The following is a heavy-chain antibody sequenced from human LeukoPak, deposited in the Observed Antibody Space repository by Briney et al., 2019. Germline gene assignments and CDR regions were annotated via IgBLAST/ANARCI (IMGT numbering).Heavy chain of an antibody. D-gene: IGHD3-22*01. V-gene: IGHV1-18*01. CDR1: GYTFTSYG. Sequence: GASVKVSCKASGYTFTSYGISWMRQAPGQGLEWMGWISAYNGNTNYAQKLQGRVTMTTDTSTSTAYMELRSLRSDDTAVYYCARHPGVEYYYDSSGFYYWGQGTLVTVSS. J-gene: IGHJ4*02. CDR3: ARHPGVEYYYDSSGFYY. CDR2: ISAYNGNT.